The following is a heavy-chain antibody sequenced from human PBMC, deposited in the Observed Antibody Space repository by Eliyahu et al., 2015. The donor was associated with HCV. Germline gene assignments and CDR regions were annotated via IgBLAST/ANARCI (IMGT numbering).Heavy chain of an antibody. CDR3: AREPSLDY. D-gene: IGHD3-16*01. V-gene: IGHV3-48*02. Sequence: EVQLVESGGGLVQPGGSLXLSCAASGFTFSRYSMNWVRQAPGKGLEWLSYINSDSSAIYYADSVKGRFTISRDNGKNSLYLQMNSLRDEDTAVYYCAREPSLDYWGQGTLVTVSS. CDR1: GFTFSRYS. J-gene: IGHJ4*02. CDR2: INSDSSAI.